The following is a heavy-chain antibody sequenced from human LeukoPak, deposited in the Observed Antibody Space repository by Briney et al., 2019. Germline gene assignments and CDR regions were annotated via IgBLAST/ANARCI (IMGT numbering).Heavy chain of an antibody. CDR1: GFTFSSYE. CDR3: AREGSVVVTASGLDY. V-gene: IGHV3-48*03. Sequence: PGGSLRLSCAASGFTFSSYEMNWVRQAPGKGLEWVSYISSSGSTIYYADSVKGRFTISRDNAKNSLYLQMNSLRAEDTAVYYCAREGSVVVTASGLDYWGRGTLVTVSS. D-gene: IGHD2-21*02. CDR2: ISSSGSTI. J-gene: IGHJ4*02.